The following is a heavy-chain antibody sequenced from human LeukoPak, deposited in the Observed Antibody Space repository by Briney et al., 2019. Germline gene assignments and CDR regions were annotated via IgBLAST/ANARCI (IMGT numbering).Heavy chain of an antibody. CDR1: GFTFSSYS. CDR2: ISSSSSYI. D-gene: IGHD6-6*01. J-gene: IGHJ3*02. Sequence: PGGSLRLSCAASGFTFSSYSMNWVRQAPGKGLEWVSSISSSSSYIYYAGSVKGRFTISRDNAKNSLYLQMNSLRAEDTAVYYCARSSSSMGDAFDIWGQGTMVTVSS. CDR3: ARSSSSMGDAFDI. V-gene: IGHV3-21*01.